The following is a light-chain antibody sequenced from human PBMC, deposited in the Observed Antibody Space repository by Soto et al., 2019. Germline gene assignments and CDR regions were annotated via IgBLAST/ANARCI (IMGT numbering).Light chain of an antibody. CDR1: QSVSSSY. CDR3: QQYGSSRWT. CDR2: GAS. V-gene: IGKV3-20*01. Sequence: EIVLTQSPGTLSLSPGERATLSCRASQSVSSSYLAWYQQNRGQAPRLLIYGASSRAPGIPGRFGGSGSGTDFTLTISRLEPADFAVYYCQQYGSSRWTFGQGTKVEIK. J-gene: IGKJ1*01.